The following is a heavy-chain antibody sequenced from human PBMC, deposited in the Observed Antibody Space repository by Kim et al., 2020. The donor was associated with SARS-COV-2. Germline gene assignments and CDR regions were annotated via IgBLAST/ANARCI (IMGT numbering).Heavy chain of an antibody. CDR1: GGSISSGGYY. Sequence: SETLSLTCTVSGGSISSGGYYWSWIRQHPGKGLEWIGYIYYSGSTYYNPSLKSRVTISVDTSKNQFSLKLSSVTAADTAVYYCARVSPEDYDILTGPSGSSFDPWGQGTLVTVSS. J-gene: IGHJ5*02. V-gene: IGHV4-31*03. D-gene: IGHD3-9*01. CDR3: ARVSPEDYDILTGPSGSSFDP. CDR2: IYYSGST.